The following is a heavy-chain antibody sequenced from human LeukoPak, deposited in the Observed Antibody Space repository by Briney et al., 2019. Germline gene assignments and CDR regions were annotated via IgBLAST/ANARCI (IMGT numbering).Heavy chain of an antibody. CDR2: ISGSGNNT. D-gene: IGHD6-25*01. CDR3: AKHQGSGQRYGMDV. J-gene: IGHJ6*02. V-gene: IGHV3-23*01. CDR1: GFIFSNYA. Sequence: PGGSLRLSCAPSGFIFSNYAMSWVRQAPGKGLEWVSVISGSGNNTYYADSAKGRFTISRDNSKNTLYLQMNSLRVEDTAVYFCAKHQGSGQRYGMDVWGQGATVTVSS.